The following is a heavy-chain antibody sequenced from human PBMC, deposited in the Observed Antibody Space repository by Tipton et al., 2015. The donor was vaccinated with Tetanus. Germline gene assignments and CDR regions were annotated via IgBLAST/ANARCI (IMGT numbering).Heavy chain of an antibody. V-gene: IGHV3-53*01. CDR3: ARGYYYGSGSYYNPPFFDY. D-gene: IGHD3-10*01. Sequence: GSLRLSCAASGFTVSSNYMSWVRQAPGKGLEWVSVIYSGGSTYYADSVKGRFTISRDNSKNTLYLQMNSLRAEDTAVYYCARGYYYGSGSYYNPPFFDYWGQGTLVTVSS. J-gene: IGHJ4*02. CDR1: GFTVSSNY. CDR2: IYSGGST.